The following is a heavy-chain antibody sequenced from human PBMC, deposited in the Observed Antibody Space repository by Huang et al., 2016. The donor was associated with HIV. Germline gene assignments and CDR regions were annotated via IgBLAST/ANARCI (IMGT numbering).Heavy chain of an antibody. CDR2: IIPIFGTA. CDR3: ARARGYYDSSVSYYFDY. V-gene: IGHV1-69*13. D-gene: IGHD3-22*01. J-gene: IGHJ4*02. Sequence: QVQLVQSGAEVKKPGSSVKVSCKASGGTFSSYAISWVRQAPGHGLEGMGGIIPIFGTANHAKKFQGRVTITADESTSTAYMELSSLRSEDTAVYYCARARGYYDSSVSYYFDYWGQGTLVTVSS. CDR1: GGTFSSYA.